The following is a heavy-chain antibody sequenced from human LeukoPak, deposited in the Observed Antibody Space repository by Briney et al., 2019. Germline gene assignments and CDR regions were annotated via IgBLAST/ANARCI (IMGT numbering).Heavy chain of an antibody. CDR2: IYYSGST. J-gene: IGHJ6*02. CDR3: ARILRDYYYYGMDV. V-gene: IGHV4-59*08. D-gene: IGHD3-3*01. CDR1: GGSISGYY. Sequence: PSETLSLTCTVSGGSISGYYWSWIRQPPGKGLEWIGYIYYSGSTNYNPSLKSRVTISVDTSKNQFSLKLSSVTAADTAVYYCARILRDYYYYGMDVWGQGTTVTVSS.